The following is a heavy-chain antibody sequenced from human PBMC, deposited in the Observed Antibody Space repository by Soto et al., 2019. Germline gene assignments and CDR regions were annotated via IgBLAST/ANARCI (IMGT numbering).Heavy chain of an antibody. CDR1: GFTFSSYA. V-gene: IGHV3-30-3*01. D-gene: IGHD5-12*01. CDR3: ARALPQGGYNAFEI. CDR2: ISYDGSNK. J-gene: IGHJ3*02. Sequence: PGGSLRLSRAASGFTFSSYALTCVSQAPCKGLEWLAVISYDGSNKYYADSVKGRFTISRDTSKNTLYLQMNSLRAEDTAVYYCARALPQGGYNAFEIWGQGTMVTVSS.